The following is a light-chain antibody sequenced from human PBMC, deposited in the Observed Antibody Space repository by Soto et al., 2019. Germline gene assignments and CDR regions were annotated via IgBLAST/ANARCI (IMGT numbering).Light chain of an antibody. CDR3: QQYGTSQGA. CDR2: GAS. V-gene: IGKV3-20*01. CDR1: QSVSSSN. J-gene: IGKJ4*01. Sequence: EVVLTQSPGTLSLSPGERASLSCRASQSVSSSNLAWYQHKPGQAPRLLIYGASRRATGIPDRFRGSGSGTDFTLTISTLEPEDFAVYYCQQYGTSQGAFGGRTKVDIK.